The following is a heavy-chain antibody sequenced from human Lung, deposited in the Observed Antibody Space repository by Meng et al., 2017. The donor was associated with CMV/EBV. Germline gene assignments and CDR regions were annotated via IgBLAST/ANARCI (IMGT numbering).Heavy chain of an antibody. V-gene: IGHV3-15*01. CDR3: TTVNWNYYDY. CDR2: IKPTTEHETI. CDR1: GFTISNAK. Sequence: SCAGSGFTISNAKISWVRQAPGKGLEWVARIKPTTEHETIDYAAPVEGRFTISRDDSRNTVYLQMNSLKSEDTAVYFCTTVNWNYYDYWRQGTVVT. J-gene: IGHJ4*02. D-gene: IGHD1-1*01.